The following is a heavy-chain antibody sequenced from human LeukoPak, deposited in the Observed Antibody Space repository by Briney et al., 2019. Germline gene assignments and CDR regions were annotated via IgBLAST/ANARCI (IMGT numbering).Heavy chain of an antibody. CDR1: GFTFSHYA. CDR2: ISYDGTNK. D-gene: IGHD3-22*01. Sequence: GGSLRLSCAASGFTFSHYAMHWVRQAPGKGLDWVAVISYDGTNKYYADSVKGRFTISRDNSKNTLYLQMNSLRAEDTAVYYCAKGGCYASSGSYAFDIWGQGTVVTVSS. CDR3: AKGGCYASSGSYAFDI. V-gene: IGHV3-30*18. J-gene: IGHJ3*02.